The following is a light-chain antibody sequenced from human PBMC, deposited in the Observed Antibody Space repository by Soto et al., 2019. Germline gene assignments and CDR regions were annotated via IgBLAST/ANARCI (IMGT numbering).Light chain of an antibody. J-gene: IGKJ5*01. CDR3: MQALQTPLT. Sequence: EIVLTQSPLSRPVTHVEPASISFRSSQILLHSSGYNYVDWYLQKPGQSPQLLIYLVSNRASGVPDRFSGSGSGTDFTLKISRVEAEDVGLYYCMQALQTPLTFGQGTRLEIK. V-gene: IGKV2-28*01. CDR2: LVS. CDR1: QILLHSSGYNY.